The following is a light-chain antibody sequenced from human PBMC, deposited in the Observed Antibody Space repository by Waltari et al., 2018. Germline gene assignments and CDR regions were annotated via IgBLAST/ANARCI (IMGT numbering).Light chain of an antibody. V-gene: IGLV3-1*01. CDR1: ELGNKY. CDR2: QDS. J-gene: IGLJ1*01. CDR3: QAWDSNTGV. Sequence: SYELTQPPSVSVSPGQTASIPCSGDELGNKYVCWYQQKPGQSPILVIFQDSKRPSGIPERFSGSNSGNAATLTISGTQAVDEADYYCQAWDSNTGVFGTGTRVTVL.